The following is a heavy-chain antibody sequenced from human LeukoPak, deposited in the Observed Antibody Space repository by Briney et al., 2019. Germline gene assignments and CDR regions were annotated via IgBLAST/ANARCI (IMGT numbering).Heavy chain of an antibody. J-gene: IGHJ4*02. CDR1: GGSISSYY. CDR3: ARWGAAGTGSFDY. V-gene: IGHV4-59*01. D-gene: IGHD6-13*01. Sequence: PSETLSLTCTVSGGSISSYYWSWIRQPPGKGLEWIGYIYYSGSTNYNPSLKSRVTISVDTSKNQFPLKLSSVTAADTAVYYCARWGAAGTGSFDYWGQGTLVTVSS. CDR2: IYYSGST.